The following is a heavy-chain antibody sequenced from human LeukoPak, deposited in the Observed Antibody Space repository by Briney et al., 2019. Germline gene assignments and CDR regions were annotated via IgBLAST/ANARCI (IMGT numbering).Heavy chain of an antibody. Sequence: SETLSLTCTVSGGSISSYYWSWIRQPPGKGLEWIGYIYYSGSTNYNPSLKSRVTMSVDTSNNQFSLKLSSVTAADTAVYYCAREPRDGYNRLDYWGQGTLVTVSS. V-gene: IGHV4-59*12. CDR2: IYYSGST. CDR1: GGSISSYY. J-gene: IGHJ4*02. D-gene: IGHD5-24*01. CDR3: AREPRDGYNRLDY.